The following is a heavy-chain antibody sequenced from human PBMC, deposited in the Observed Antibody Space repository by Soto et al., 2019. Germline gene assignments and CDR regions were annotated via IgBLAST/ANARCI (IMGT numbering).Heavy chain of an antibody. CDR1: GFSLSTSGMC. D-gene: IGHD1-26*01. Sequence: GSGPTLVNPTQTLTLTCTFSGFSLSTSGMCVSWIRQPPGKALEWLALIDWDDDKYYSTSLKTRLTISKDTSKNQVVLTMTNMDPVDTATYYCARTRIVGATTGWFDPWGQGTQVTVSS. J-gene: IGHJ5*02. CDR2: IDWDDDK. V-gene: IGHV2-70*01. CDR3: ARTRIVGATTGWFDP.